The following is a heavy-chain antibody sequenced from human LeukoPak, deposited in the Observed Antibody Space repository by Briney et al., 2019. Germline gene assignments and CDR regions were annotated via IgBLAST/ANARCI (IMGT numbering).Heavy chain of an antibody. CDR2: IYTSGST. D-gene: IGHD6-19*01. J-gene: IGHJ4*02. CDR3: ARVVAEAETYYFDY. Sequence: PSETLSLTCPVSGGSISSGSYYWRWIRQPAGKGLEWIGRIYTSGSTNYNPSLKSRVTISVDTSKNQFSLKLSSVTAADTAVYYCARVVAEAETYYFDYWGQGTLVTVSS. CDR1: GGSISSGSYY. V-gene: IGHV4-61*02.